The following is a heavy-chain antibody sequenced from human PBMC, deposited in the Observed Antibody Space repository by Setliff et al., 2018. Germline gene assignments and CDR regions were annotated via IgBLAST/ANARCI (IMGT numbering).Heavy chain of an antibody. CDR3: ARGGTYRYFDY. V-gene: IGHV4-59*01. J-gene: IGHJ4*02. Sequence: KPSETLSLTCNVSGDSISAASIMAWIRQPPGKGLEFIGYVYYSGAAKYDPPLKSRVTMSVDTSKTQFSLKLNSMTTADTAVYYCARGGTYRYFDYWGQGTLVTVSS. CDR1: GDSISAAS. CDR2: VYYSGAA.